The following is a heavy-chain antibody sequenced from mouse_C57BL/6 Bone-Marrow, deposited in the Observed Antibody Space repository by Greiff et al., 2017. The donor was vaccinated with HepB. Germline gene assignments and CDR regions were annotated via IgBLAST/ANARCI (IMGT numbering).Heavy chain of an antibody. J-gene: IGHJ2*01. CDR1: GYTFTSYW. D-gene: IGHD1-1*01. V-gene: IGHV1-55*01. CDR2: IYPGSGST. Sequence: VKLQQPGAELVKPGASVKMSCKASGYTFTSYWITWVKQRPGQGLEWIGDIYPGSGSTNYNEKFKSKATLTVDTSSSTAYMQLSSLTSEDSAVYYCARGGDYYGSSDYWGQGTTLTVSS. CDR3: ARGGDYYGSSDY.